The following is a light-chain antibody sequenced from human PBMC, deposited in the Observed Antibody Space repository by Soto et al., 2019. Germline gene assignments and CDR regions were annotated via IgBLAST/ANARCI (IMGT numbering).Light chain of an antibody. V-gene: IGLV2-14*01. J-gene: IGLJ1*01. CDR2: DVS. CDR1: SSDVGGYNY. Sequence: QSALTQPASVSGSPGQSSTISCTRTSSDVGGYNYVSWYQQHPGKAPKLMIYDVSNRPSGFSNRFSGSKSGNTASLTISGLQAEDEADYYCSSYTSSSTYVFGTGTKVTVL. CDR3: SSYTSSSTYV.